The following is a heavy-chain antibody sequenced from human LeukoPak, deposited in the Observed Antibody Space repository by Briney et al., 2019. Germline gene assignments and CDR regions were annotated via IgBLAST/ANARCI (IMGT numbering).Heavy chain of an antibody. D-gene: IGHD4-17*01. CDR2: INPNSGGT. CDR3: ARIGGATVTTFRPYHYYMDV. V-gene: IGHV1-2*02. Sequence: EASVKVSCKASGYTFTGYYMHWVRQAPGQGLEWMGWINPNSGGTNYAQKFQGRVTMTRDTSISTAYMELSRLRSDDTAVYYCARIGGATVTTFRPYHYYMDVWGKGTTVTVSS. J-gene: IGHJ6*03. CDR1: GYTFTGYY.